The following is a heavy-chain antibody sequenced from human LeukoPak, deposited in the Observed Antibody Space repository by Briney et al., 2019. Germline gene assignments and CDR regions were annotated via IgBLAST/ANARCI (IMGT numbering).Heavy chain of an antibody. D-gene: IGHD6-13*01. CDR2: ISYSGST. J-gene: IGHJ4*02. V-gene: IGHV4-4*02. CDR1: GGSISSSNW. CDR3: ARGMSSSWPGRVDY. Sequence: NPSGTLSLTCAVSGGSISSSNWWSWIRQPPGKRLEWIGYISYSGSTLYNPSLESRVTISVDTSKNQFSLQLRSVTAADTAVYYCARGMSSSWPGRVDYWGQGTLVTVSS.